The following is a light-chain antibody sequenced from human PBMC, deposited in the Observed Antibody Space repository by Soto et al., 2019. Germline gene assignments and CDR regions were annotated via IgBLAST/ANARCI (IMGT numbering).Light chain of an antibody. CDR1: QSVSSN. V-gene: IGKV3-15*01. J-gene: IGKJ5*01. CDR3: QQRSNWPPT. Sequence: EIVMTQSPATLSVSPVERATLSCMASQSVSSNLAWYQQKPGQAPRLLIYGASTRATGIPARFSGSGSGTEFTLTISSLQSEDFAVYYCQQRSNWPPTFGQGTRLEIK. CDR2: GAS.